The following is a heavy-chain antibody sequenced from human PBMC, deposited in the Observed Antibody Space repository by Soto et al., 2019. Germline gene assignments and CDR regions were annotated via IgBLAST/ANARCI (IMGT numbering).Heavy chain of an antibody. CDR3: ASIAAAGDAFDI. D-gene: IGHD6-13*01. Sequence: GGSLRLSCAASGFTFSSYWMHWVRQAPGKGLVWVSRINSDGSSTSYADSVKGRFTISRDNAKNTLYLQMNSLRAEDTAVYYCASIAAAGDAFDIWGQGTMVTVSS. CDR1: GFTFSSYW. CDR2: INSDGSST. J-gene: IGHJ3*02. V-gene: IGHV3-74*01.